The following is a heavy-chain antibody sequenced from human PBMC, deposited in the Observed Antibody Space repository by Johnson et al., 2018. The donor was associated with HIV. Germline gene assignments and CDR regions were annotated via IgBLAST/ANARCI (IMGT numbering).Heavy chain of an antibody. CDR1: GFTFSSYG. Sequence: VQLVESGGGVVQPGGSLRLSCAASGFTFSSYGMHWVRQAPGKGLEWVANMKQDGSEKYYVDSVKGRFIISRDNAKNSLYLQMKSLRVEDTALYYCARGHDYYDSSGYLHAFDIWGQGTVVTVSS. J-gene: IGHJ3*02. D-gene: IGHD3-22*01. CDR2: MKQDGSEK. CDR3: ARGHDYYDSSGYLHAFDI. V-gene: IGHV3-7*03.